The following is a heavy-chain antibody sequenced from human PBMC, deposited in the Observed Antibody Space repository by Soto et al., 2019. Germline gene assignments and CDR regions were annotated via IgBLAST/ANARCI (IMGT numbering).Heavy chain of an antibody. CDR3: AREITMVRGVISYYYGMDV. Sequence: ASVKVSCKASGYTFTSYYMHWVRQAPGQGLGWMGIINPSGGSTSYAQKFQGRVTMTRDTSTSTVYMELSSLRSEDTAVYYCAREITMVRGVISYYYGMDVWGQGTTVTVSS. D-gene: IGHD3-10*01. V-gene: IGHV1-46*03. CDR1: GYTFTSYY. J-gene: IGHJ6*02. CDR2: INPSGGST.